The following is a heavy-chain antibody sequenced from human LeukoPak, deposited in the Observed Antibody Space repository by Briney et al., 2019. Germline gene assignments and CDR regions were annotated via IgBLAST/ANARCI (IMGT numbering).Heavy chain of an antibody. CDR2: ISGSGGYT. D-gene: IGHD6-13*01. Sequence: GGSLRLSCAASGFTFSTYAMSWVRQAPGKGLEWVSAISGSGGYTYHADSVKGRFTISRDNSKNTLYLQMNSLRAEDTAVYYCARMPGTALEIDYWGQGTLVTVSP. CDR3: ARMPGTALEIDY. J-gene: IGHJ4*02. CDR1: GFTFSTYA. V-gene: IGHV3-23*01.